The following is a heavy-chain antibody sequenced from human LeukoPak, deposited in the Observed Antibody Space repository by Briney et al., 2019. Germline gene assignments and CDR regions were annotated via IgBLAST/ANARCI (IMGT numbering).Heavy chain of an antibody. D-gene: IGHD3-10*01. CDR2: IKQDGSEK. CDR1: GFTFSSYW. J-gene: IGHJ6*02. V-gene: IGHV3-7*01. CDR3: ARDRPVRNYYYGMDV. Sequence: GGSLRLSCAASGFTFSSYWMSWVRQAPGKGLEWVANIKQDGSEKYYVDSVKGRFTISRDNAKNSLYLQMNSLRAEDTAVYYCARDRPVRNYYYGMDVWGQGTTVTVSS.